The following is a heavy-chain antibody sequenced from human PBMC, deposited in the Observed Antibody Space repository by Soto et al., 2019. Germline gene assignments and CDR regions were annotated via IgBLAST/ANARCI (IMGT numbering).Heavy chain of an antibody. J-gene: IGHJ6*02. CDR1: GGSFSGYY. D-gene: IGHD3-3*01. V-gene: IGHV4-34*01. CDR3: ARAPYDFWSGHLGSYYYYYGMDV. Sequence: SETLSLTCAVYGGSFSGYYWSWIRQPPGKGLEWIGEINHSGSTNYNPSLKSRVTISVDTSKNQFSLKLGSVTAADTAVYYCARAPYDFWSGHLGSYYYYYGMDVWGQGTTVTVSS. CDR2: INHSGST.